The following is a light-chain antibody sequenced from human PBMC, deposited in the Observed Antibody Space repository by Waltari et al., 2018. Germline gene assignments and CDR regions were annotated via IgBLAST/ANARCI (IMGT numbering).Light chain of an antibody. CDR1: SGHTSNI. CDR3: QTGGHGTWV. Sequence: QLVLTQSPSASASLGASVKLTCTLSSGHTSNIVAWLQQQPEKGPRYLMKVNSDGSHSKGDGIPDRFSGSSSGPERYLTISSLQSEDEADYYCQTGGHGTWVFGGGTKLTVL. J-gene: IGLJ3*02. CDR2: VNSDGSH. V-gene: IGLV4-69*01.